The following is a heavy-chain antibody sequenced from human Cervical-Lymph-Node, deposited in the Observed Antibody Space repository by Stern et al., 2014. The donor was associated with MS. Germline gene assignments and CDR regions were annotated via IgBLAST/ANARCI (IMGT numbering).Heavy chain of an antibody. CDR1: GGIFSTHT. CDR3: ASGKYSFGSGPES. CDR2: ITPKLGIM. Sequence: VQLVQSGAEVKKPGSSVKVSCKASGGIFSTHTISWVRQAPGQGLEWLGRITPKLGIMNHLQELRGRITLNADRSTRTVFMELRSLTSADTAVYFCASGKYSFGSGPESWGQGTLVIVSS. V-gene: IGHV1-69*02. D-gene: IGHD3-10*01. J-gene: IGHJ4*02.